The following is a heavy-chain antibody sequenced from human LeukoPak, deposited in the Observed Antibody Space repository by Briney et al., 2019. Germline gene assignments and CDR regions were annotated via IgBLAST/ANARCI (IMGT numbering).Heavy chain of an antibody. Sequence: SETLSLTCAVYGGSFNGYYWSWIRQPPGKGLEWIGEINHSGSTNYNPSLKSRVTISVDTSKNQFSLKLSSVTAADTAVYYCARGIRYYGSVRYYPRGPPTGDLAFDIWGQGTMVTVSS. J-gene: IGHJ3*02. CDR2: INHSGST. CDR3: ARGIRYYGSVRYYPRGPPTGDLAFDI. CDR1: GGSFNGYY. D-gene: IGHD3-10*01. V-gene: IGHV4-34*01.